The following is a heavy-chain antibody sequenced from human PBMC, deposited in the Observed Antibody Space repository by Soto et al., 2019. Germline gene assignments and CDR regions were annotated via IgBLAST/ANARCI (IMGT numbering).Heavy chain of an antibody. V-gene: IGHV4-34*01. CDR2: INHSGST. D-gene: IGHD5-18*01. CDR1: GGSFSGYY. CDR3: ARDGYSYGDWLL. J-gene: IGHJ4*02. Sequence: PSETLSLTCAVYGGSFSGYYWSWIRQPPGKGLEWIGEINHSGSTNYNPSLKSRVTISVDTSKNQFSLKLSSVTAADTAAYYCARDGYSYGDWLLWGQGTLVTVSS.